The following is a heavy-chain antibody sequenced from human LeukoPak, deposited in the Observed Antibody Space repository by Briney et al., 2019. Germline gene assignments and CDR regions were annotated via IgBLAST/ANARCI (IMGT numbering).Heavy chain of an antibody. D-gene: IGHD3-16*01. CDR3: VRDFAFGFCNTTTCRYPFDS. V-gene: IGHV3-21*06. Sequence: PGGSLRLSYAASGFNFRGYNINWVRQAPGKGLEWVSPMSTSSTYIYYADSIKGRFTISRDDARSLLYLQMDSLRAEDTAVYYCVRDFAFGFCNTTTCRYPFDSWGQGTLVTVSS. CDR1: GFNFRGYN. CDR2: MSTSSTYI. J-gene: IGHJ4*02.